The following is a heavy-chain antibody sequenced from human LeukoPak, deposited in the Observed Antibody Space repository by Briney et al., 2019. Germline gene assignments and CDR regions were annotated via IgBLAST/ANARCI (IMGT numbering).Heavy chain of an antibody. Sequence: GGSLRLSCAASGFTFRSYEMNWVRQAPGKGLEWVSYITSSGSTIYYTDSVKGRFTISRDNAKNSLYLQMNSLRAEDTAVYYCARANYYDISGYDYWGQGTLVTVSS. CDR1: GFTFRSYE. D-gene: IGHD3-22*01. V-gene: IGHV3-48*03. J-gene: IGHJ4*02. CDR2: ITSSGSTI. CDR3: ARANYYDISGYDY.